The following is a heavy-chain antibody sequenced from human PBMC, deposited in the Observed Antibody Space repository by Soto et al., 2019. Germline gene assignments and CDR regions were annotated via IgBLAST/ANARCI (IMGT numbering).Heavy chain of an antibody. Sequence: HGESLKISCRASGYSFTSYWLGWLRQMPGKGREWMGAIYPSDSKTSYSPSFQGQVTFSADKSIDTAYLQWTRLKASDTAMYYCAKPAGLTGITFFWDAFDFWGQGTMVTVSS. CDR3: AKPAGLTGITFFWDAFDF. V-gene: IGHV5-51*01. D-gene: IGHD1-20*01. CDR1: GYSFTSYW. CDR2: IYPSDSKT. J-gene: IGHJ3*01.